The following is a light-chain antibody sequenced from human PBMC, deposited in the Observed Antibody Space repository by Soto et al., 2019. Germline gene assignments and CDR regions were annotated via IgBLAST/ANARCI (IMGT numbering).Light chain of an antibody. CDR3: QQYENLPT. V-gene: IGKV1-33*01. CDR1: QNINNY. J-gene: IGKJ5*01. CDR2: DAS. Sequence: DIQMTQSTSSLSASVGDRVTVTFQASQNINNYLNWYQQKPGRAPKLLIYDASNLEAGVPSRFRGSGSGTDFTFTIGRLQPEDIATYYCQQYENLPTFGQGTLLEIK.